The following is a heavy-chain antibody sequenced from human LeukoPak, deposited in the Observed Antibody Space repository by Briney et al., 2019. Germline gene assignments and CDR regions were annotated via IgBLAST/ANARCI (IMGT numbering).Heavy chain of an antibody. V-gene: IGHV4-38-2*02. Sequence: SETLSLTCTVSAYSISSGYYWGWIRQPPGKGLEWIGSIYHSGSTYYNPSLKSRVTISVDTSKNQFSPKLTSVTAADTAVYYCARQTGSGLFILPGGQGTLVTVSS. CDR3: ARQTGSGLFILP. CDR2: IYHSGST. CDR1: AYSISSGYY. J-gene: IGHJ4*02. D-gene: IGHD3/OR15-3a*01.